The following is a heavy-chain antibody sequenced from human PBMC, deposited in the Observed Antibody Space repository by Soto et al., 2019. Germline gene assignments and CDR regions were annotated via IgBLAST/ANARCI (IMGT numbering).Heavy chain of an antibody. CDR3: ARVVFIAARAPFGY. CDR1: GFTFSSYA. Sequence: GGSLRLSCAASGFTFSSYAMHWVRQAPGKGLEWVAVISYDGSNKYYADSVKGRFTISRDNSKNTLYLQMNSLRAEDTAVYYCARVVFIAARAPFGYWGQGTLVTVSS. V-gene: IGHV3-30-3*01. CDR2: ISYDGSNK. D-gene: IGHD6-6*01. J-gene: IGHJ4*02.